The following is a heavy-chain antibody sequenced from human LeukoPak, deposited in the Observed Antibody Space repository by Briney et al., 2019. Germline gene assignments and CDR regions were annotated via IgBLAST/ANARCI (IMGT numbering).Heavy chain of an antibody. CDR1: GFTFSSYA. D-gene: IGHD5-18*01. CDR2: ISGSGGST. CDR3: AKYIGAAMATFYY. V-gene: IGHV3-23*01. J-gene: IGHJ4*02. Sequence: PGGSLRLSCAASGFTFSSYAMSWVRQAPPKGLEWVSAISGSGGSTYYADSVKGRFTISRDNSKNTLYLQMNSLRAEDTDVYYCAKYIGAAMATFYYWGQGTLVTVSS.